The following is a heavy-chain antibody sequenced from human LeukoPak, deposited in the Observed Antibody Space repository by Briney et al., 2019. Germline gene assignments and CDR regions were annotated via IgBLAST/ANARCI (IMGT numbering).Heavy chain of an antibody. Sequence: ASVKVSCKASGYTFTNYHIHWVRQAPGQGLEWMGIINPSGGSTSNAQKFQGRVTMTRDMSTSTAYMELSSLRSEDTAVYYCARRATYYYDSSGYYRAAMYAFDIWGQGTMVTVSS. D-gene: IGHD3-22*01. J-gene: IGHJ3*02. V-gene: IGHV1-46*01. CDR1: GYTFTNYH. CDR3: ARRATYYYDSSGYYRAAMYAFDI. CDR2: INPSGGST.